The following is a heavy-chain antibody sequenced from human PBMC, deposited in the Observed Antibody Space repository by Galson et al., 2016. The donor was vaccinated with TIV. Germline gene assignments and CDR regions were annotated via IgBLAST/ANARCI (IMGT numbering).Heavy chain of an antibody. CDR3: AKDYVRVIPGTGTFDI. V-gene: IGHV3-23*01. D-gene: IGHD3-10*02. J-gene: IGHJ3*02. Sequence: SLRLSCAASGFTFSSYVMTWVRQAPGKGLEWVSSISGSGISTYYEESVKGRFTISRDNSKNTLFLQINSLRVEDTAVYYCAKDYVRVIPGTGTFDIWGQGIMVTVSS. CDR1: GFTFSSYV. CDR2: ISGSGIST.